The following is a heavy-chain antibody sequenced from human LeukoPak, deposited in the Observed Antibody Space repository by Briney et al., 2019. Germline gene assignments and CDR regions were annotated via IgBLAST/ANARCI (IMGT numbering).Heavy chain of an antibody. J-gene: IGHJ6*03. V-gene: IGHV1-18*01. CDR1: GYTFTSYG. CDR2: ISAYNGNT. Sequence: ASVKVSCKASGYTFTSYGISWVRQAPGQGLEWMGWISAYNGNTNYAQKLQGRVTMTTDTSTSTAYMELRSLRSDDTAAYYCARVAHSYYYYYYMDVWGKGTTVTVSS. CDR3: ARVAHSYYYYYYMDV.